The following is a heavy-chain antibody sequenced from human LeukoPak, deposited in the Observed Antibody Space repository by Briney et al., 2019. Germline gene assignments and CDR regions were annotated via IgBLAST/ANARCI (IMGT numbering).Heavy chain of an antibody. CDR2: INPNSGGT. Sequence: ASVKVSCKASGGTFSSYAISWVRQAPGQGLEWMGGINPNSGGTNYAQKFQGRVTMTRDTSISTAYMELSRLRSDDTAVYYCARAIVVVPAAIRDVAYWGQGTLVTVSS. CDR1: GGTFSSYA. D-gene: IGHD2-2*02. J-gene: IGHJ4*02. CDR3: ARAIVVVPAAIRDVAY. V-gene: IGHV1-2*02.